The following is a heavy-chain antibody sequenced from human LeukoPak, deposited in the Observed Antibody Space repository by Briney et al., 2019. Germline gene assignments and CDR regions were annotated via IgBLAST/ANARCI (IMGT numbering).Heavy chain of an antibody. Sequence: GASVKVSCKVSGYSLTTLSMHWVRQAPGKGLEWMGGFDPEVGKTMYAEKLDGRLTVTDDTSTDTAYMLLRSLRLEDTAVYYCARTSFGGNFGYWGQGTLVTVSS. CDR2: FDPEVGKT. V-gene: IGHV1-24*01. D-gene: IGHD4-23*01. J-gene: IGHJ4*02. CDR1: GYSLTTLS. CDR3: ARTSFGGNFGY.